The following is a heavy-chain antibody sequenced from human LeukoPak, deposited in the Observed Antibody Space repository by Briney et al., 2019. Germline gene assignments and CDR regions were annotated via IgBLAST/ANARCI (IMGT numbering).Heavy chain of an antibody. CDR3: TREGYYDILTGFDY. Sequence: PGGSLRLSCTASGFTFCDYAMSWFRQAPGKGLEWVGFIRSKAYGGTTEYAASVKGRFTISRDDSKSIAYLQMNSLKTEDTAVYYCTREGYYDILTGFDYWGQGTLVTVSS. V-gene: IGHV3-49*03. CDR1: GFTFCDYA. J-gene: IGHJ4*02. D-gene: IGHD3-9*01. CDR2: IRSKAYGGTT.